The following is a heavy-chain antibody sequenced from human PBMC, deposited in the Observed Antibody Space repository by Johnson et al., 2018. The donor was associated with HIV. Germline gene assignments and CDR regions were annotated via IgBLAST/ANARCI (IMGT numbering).Heavy chain of an antibody. CDR1: GFTFDDYA. Sequence: VQLVESGGVAVQPGGSLRLSCAASGFTFDDYAMHWVRQAPGRGLEWVSSINWNGGRTDYVASVQGRFTISRDNAKNSLYLQMNSLRAEDTALYYCAKDLVVINVRYAFHIWGQGTMVTVS. V-gene: IGHV3-20*04. J-gene: IGHJ3*02. CDR2: INWNGGRT. CDR3: AKDLVVINVRYAFHI. D-gene: IGHD3-22*01.